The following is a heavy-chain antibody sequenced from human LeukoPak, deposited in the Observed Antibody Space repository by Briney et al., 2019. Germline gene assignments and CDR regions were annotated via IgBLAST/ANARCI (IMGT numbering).Heavy chain of an antibody. V-gene: IGHV5-51*01. Sequence: GESLKISCKGSGYTFTNYWIGWVRQMPGKGLEWMGIIYPDDSDTRYSPSFQGQVTISADKSISTAYLQWSSLKASDTAMYYCARPLTILRGVVTSSDYWGQGTLVTVS. CDR3: ARPLTILRGVVTSSDY. CDR1: GYTFTNYW. D-gene: IGHD3-10*01. J-gene: IGHJ4*02. CDR2: IYPDDSDT.